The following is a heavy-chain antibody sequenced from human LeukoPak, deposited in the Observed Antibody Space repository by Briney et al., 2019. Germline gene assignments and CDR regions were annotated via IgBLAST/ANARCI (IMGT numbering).Heavy chain of an antibody. J-gene: IGHJ2*01. V-gene: IGHV1-2*06. Sequence: ASVKVSCKASGYTFTGYYMHWVRRAPGQGLEWVGRINPNSGGTNYAQKFQGRVTMTRDTSISTAYMELSRLRSDDTAVYYCARVVAARNWYFDLWGRGTLVTVSS. CDR3: ARVVAARNWYFDL. CDR1: GYTFTGYY. CDR2: INPNSGGT. D-gene: IGHD6-6*01.